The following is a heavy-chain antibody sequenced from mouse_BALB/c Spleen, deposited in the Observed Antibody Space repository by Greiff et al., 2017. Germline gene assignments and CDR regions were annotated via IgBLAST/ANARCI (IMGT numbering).Heavy chain of an antibody. CDR1: GFTFSSYA. D-gene: IGHD3-3*01. CDR2: ISSGGSYT. Sequence: EVKLMESGGGLVKPGGSLKLSCAASGFTFSSYAMSWVRQSPEKRLEWVAEISSGGSYTYYPDTVTGRFTISRDNAKNTLYLEMSSLRSEDTAMYYCAREGLGFAYWGQGTLVTVSA. CDR3: AREGLGFAY. J-gene: IGHJ3*01. V-gene: IGHV5-9-4*01.